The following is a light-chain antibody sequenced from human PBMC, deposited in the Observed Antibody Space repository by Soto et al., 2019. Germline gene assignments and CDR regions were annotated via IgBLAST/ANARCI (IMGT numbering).Light chain of an antibody. V-gene: IGKV1-12*01. CDR1: QDIRFW. CDR2: AAS. CDR3: KQSYSTQWT. J-gene: IGKJ1*01. Sequence: DIQMTQSPSSVSASVGDRVTISCRASQDIRFWLGWYQQRPGEAPQLLMYAASSLQSGVPSRFSGAGSGTDFTLTIANLHPEDFAIYYCKQSYSTQWTFGQGTKVDIK.